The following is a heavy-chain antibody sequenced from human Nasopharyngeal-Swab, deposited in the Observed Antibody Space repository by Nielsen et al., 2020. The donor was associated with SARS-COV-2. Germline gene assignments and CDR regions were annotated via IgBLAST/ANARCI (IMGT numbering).Heavy chain of an antibody. CDR3: AKDHYYDSSSDAFDI. D-gene: IGHD3-22*01. V-gene: IGHV3-9*01. J-gene: IGHJ3*02. Sequence: GGSLRLSCAASGFTFDDYAMHWVRPAPGKGLEWVSGISWNSGSIGYADSVKGRFTISRDNAKNSLYLQMNSLRAEDTALYYCAKDHYYDSSSDAFDIWGQGTMVTVSS. CDR2: ISWNSGSI. CDR1: GFTFDDYA.